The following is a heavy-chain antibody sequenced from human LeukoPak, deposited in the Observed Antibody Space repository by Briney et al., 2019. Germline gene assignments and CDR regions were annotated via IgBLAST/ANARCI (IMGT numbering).Heavy chain of an antibody. Sequence: ASVKVSCKASGYTFTGYVIHWVRQAPGQGLEWMGWISPNSGGTNYAQKFQGRVTMTRDTSITTVFMELSRLRSDDTAVYYCVRRGGGYNYGSGGKGTLVTVSP. D-gene: IGHD5-24*01. CDR3: VRRGGGYNYGS. CDR2: ISPNSGGT. V-gene: IGHV1-2*02. CDR1: GYTFTGYV. J-gene: IGHJ4*02.